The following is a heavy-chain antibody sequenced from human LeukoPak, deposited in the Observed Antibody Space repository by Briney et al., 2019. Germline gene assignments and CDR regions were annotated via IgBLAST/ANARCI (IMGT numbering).Heavy chain of an antibody. CDR2: ISFDGSDK. CDR1: EFTFSSYA. V-gene: IGHV3-30*04. J-gene: IGHJ6*04. D-gene: IGHD3-10*02. Sequence: GRSLRLSCAASEFTFSSYAIHWVRQAPGKGLEWVAAISFDGSDKYYADSVKGRFTISRDNAKNSLYLQMNSLRAEDTAVYYCAELGITMIGGVWGKGTTVTISS. CDR3: AELGITMIGGV.